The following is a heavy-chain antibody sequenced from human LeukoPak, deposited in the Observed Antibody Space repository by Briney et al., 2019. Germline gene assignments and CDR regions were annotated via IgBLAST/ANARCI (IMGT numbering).Heavy chain of an antibody. D-gene: IGHD3-10*01. V-gene: IGHV5-51*01. CDR2: IYPGDSDT. CDR3: ARSHYYSSGSYSTSLDY. J-gene: IGHJ4*02. Sequence: GESLKISCKGSGYSFTTYWLGWVRQMPGKGLEWMGIIYPGDSDTRYSPSSQGQVTISADKSIDTAYLQWSSLKASDTAMYYCARSHYYSSGSYSTSLDYWGQGTLVTVSS. CDR1: GYSFTTYW.